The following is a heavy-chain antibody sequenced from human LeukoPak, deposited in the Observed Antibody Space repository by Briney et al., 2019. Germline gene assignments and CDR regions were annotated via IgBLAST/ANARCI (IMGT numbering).Heavy chain of an antibody. CDR1: GFTFSTYW. Sequence: PGGSLRLSCAASGFTFSTYWMHWVRQAPGKGLVWVSRINTDGSSLTYADSVKGRFTISRDNAKNTLYLQMNSLRVEDTAVFYCAREGRVTGYDFDSWGQGTLVTVSS. CDR2: INTDGSSL. V-gene: IGHV3-74*03. J-gene: IGHJ4*02. CDR3: AREGRVTGYDFDS. D-gene: IGHD5-12*01.